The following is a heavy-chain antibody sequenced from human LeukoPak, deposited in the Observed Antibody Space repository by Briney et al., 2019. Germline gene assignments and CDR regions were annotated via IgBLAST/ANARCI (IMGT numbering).Heavy chain of an antibody. CDR3: ARDLRNYYDSSGLNWFDP. D-gene: IGHD3-22*01. Sequence: SVKVSCKASGGTFSRNAISWVRQAPGQGLEWMGGIIPIFGTANYAQKFQGRVTIAADESTSTAYMELSSLRSEDTAVYYCARDLRNYYDSSGLNWFDPWGQGTLVTVSS. CDR1: GGTFSRNA. J-gene: IGHJ5*02. CDR2: IIPIFGTA. V-gene: IGHV1-69*13.